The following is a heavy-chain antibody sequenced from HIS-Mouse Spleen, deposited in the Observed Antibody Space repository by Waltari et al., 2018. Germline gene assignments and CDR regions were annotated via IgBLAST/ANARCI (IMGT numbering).Heavy chain of an antibody. D-gene: IGHD1-1*01. CDR1: GYSISSGYY. CDR3: ARCSKLSAFDY. CDR2: IYHSGRT. V-gene: IGHV4-38-2*02. J-gene: IGHJ4*02. Sequence: QVQLQESGPGLVKPSETLSLTCTVSGYSISSGYYWGWIRQPPGKGLEWIGSIYHSGRTYYNPSLKSRVTIAVDTSKNQFSLKLSSVTAADTAVYYCARCSKLSAFDYWGQGTLVTVSS.